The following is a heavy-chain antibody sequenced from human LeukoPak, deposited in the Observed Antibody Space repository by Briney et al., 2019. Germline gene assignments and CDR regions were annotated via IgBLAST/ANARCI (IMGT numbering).Heavy chain of an antibody. V-gene: IGHV1-2*02. Sequence: ASVKVSCKASGYTFTGYYMHWVRQAPGQGLEWMGWINPYSGATNYAQKFQGRVTMTRDTSITTAYMEVRTLRSDDTAVYYCARALRRDSSYYEGYWGQGTLVTVSS. J-gene: IGHJ4*02. CDR3: ARALRRDSSYYEGY. D-gene: IGHD1-26*01. CDR2: INPYSGAT. CDR1: GYTFTGYY.